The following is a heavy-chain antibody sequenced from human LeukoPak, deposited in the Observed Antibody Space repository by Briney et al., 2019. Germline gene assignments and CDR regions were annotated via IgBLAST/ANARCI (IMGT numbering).Heavy chain of an antibody. CDR2: ISYDGSNK. V-gene: IGHV3-30-3*01. D-gene: IGHD3-10*01. CDR1: GFTFSSYA. CDR3: ARPSWFGELYFGY. J-gene: IGHJ4*02. Sequence: GGSLRLSCAASGFTFSSYAMHWVRQAPGKGLEWVAVISYDGSNKYYADSVKGRFTISRDNSKNTLYLQMNSLRAEDTAVYYCARPSWFGELYFGYWGQGTLVTVSS.